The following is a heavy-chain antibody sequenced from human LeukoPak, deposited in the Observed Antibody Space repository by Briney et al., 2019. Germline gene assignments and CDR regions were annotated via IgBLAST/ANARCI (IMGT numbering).Heavy chain of an antibody. CDR3: PRDNWCWSTWWFDP. CDR2: INPSGSYT. J-gene: IGHJ5*02. D-gene: IGHD2-8*01. Sequence: ASVKVSCKASGFTFTSYYMHWVRQAPGQGLEWMGIINPSGSYTSYAQKFQGRVTMTRDTSTSTVYMELSSLRSEDTAVYYSPRDNWCWSTWWFDPWGQGTLVTVSS. CDR1: GFTFTSYY. V-gene: IGHV1-46*01.